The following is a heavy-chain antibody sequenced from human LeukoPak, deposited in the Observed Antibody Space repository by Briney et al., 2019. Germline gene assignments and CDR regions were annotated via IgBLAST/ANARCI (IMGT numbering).Heavy chain of an antibody. V-gene: IGHV1-18*01. D-gene: IGHD4-17*01. CDR2: ISPYNGNT. J-gene: IGHJ5*02. CDR1: GSTFTSYG. CDR3: ARDQRGYGDSSGASKWIDP. Sequence: GASVKVSCKASGSTFTSYGINWGRQAPGQGLEWMGWISPYNGNTKYAENIQRRVTITTDTSTSTAYMELRSLSSDDTAVYYCARDQRGYGDSSGASKWIDPWGQGTLVTVSS.